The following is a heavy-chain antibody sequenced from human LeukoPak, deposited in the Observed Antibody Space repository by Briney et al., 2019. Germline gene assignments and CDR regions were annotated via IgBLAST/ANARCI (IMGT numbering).Heavy chain of an antibody. V-gene: IGHV3-21*01. J-gene: IGHJ4*02. D-gene: IGHD2-2*01. CDR2: ISSSSSYI. CDR1: GFTFDDYA. Sequence: GGSLRLSCAASGFTFDDYAMHWVRQAPGKGLEWVSSISSSSSYIYYADSVKGRFTISRDNAKNSLYLQMNSLRAEDTAVYYCARDRLVVPAAQLDRWGQGTLVTVSS. CDR3: ARDRLVVPAAQLDR.